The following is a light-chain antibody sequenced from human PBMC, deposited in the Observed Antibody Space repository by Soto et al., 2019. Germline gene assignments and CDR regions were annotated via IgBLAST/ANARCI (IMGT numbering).Light chain of an antibody. CDR2: EVS. J-gene: IGLJ1*01. V-gene: IGLV2-14*01. Sequence: QSVLTQPASVSGSPGQSITISCTGTSXDVGGYNYVSWYQQHPGKAPKLMIYEVSNRPSGVSNRFSGSKSGNTASLTISGLQAEDEADYYCSPYTSSSTLGVFGTGTKVTVL. CDR3: SPYTSSSTLGV. CDR1: SXDVGGYNY.